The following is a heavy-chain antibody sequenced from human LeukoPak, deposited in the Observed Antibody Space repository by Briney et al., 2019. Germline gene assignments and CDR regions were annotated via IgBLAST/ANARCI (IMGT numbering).Heavy chain of an antibody. J-gene: IGHJ4*02. D-gene: IGHD6-6*01. Sequence: PGGSLRLSCAASGFTFSNYWMTWVRQAPGKGLEWVANINQDGTTEYYADSVKGRFTTSRDNAKNSVSLQVNSLTVADTALYYCARIGYSSSSLDYWGQGTLVTVSS. CDR2: INQDGTTE. CDR1: GFTFSNYW. CDR3: ARIGYSSSSLDY. V-gene: IGHV3-7*01.